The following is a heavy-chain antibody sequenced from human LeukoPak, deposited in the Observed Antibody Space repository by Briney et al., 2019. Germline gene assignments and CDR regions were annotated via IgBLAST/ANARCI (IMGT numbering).Heavy chain of an antibody. CDR1: GFTFSSYW. J-gene: IGHJ4*02. V-gene: IGHV3-7*01. CDR3: ARNLKYYYGSGSLYYFDY. D-gene: IGHD3-10*01. CDR2: IKQDGSEK. Sequence: GSLSLSCAASGFTFSSYWMSWVRQAPGKGLEWVANIKQDGSEKYYVDSVKGRFTISRDNAKNSLYLQMNSLRAEDTAVYYCARNLKYYYGSGSLYYFDYWGQGTLVTVSS.